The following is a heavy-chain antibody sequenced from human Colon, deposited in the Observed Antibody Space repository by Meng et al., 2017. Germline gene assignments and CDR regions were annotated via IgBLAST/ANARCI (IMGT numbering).Heavy chain of an antibody. CDR1: GASIKSYF. J-gene: IGHJ5*02. CDR2: IYYSGRT. D-gene: IGHD3-10*01. Sequence: VQLQESGPGLVKPSETLSLTCTVSGASIKSYFWCWLRRAPGKGLEWIVSIYYSGRTDYNPSLKSRVAISVDTSKSHFSLNLSSVTAADTAVYYCATSDRVPGWFDPWGQGTLVTVSS. V-gene: IGHV4-59*01. CDR3: ATSDRVPGWFDP.